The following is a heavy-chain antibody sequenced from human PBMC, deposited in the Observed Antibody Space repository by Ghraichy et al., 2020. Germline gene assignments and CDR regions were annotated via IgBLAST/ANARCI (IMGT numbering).Heavy chain of an antibody. J-gene: IGHJ4*02. Sequence: GESLNISCAVSGFTVSSDYMSWVRQGPGKGLEWVAVIYSGGSTYYADSVKGRFTISRDNSKNTVYLQLRSLRAEDTAVYYCARLSTYYYESGSDNWGQGTLVTVSS. CDR2: IYSGGST. D-gene: IGHD3-10*01. CDR1: GFTVSSDY. V-gene: IGHV3-53*01. CDR3: ARLSTYYYESGSDN.